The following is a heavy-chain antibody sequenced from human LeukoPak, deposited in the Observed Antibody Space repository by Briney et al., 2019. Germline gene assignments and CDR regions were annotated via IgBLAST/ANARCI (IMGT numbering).Heavy chain of an antibody. J-gene: IGHJ4*02. CDR1: GFTFTNNY. CDR2: IYNDGRT. Sequence: PGGSLRLSCAASGFTFTNNYMSWVRQAPGKGLEWVSVIYNDGRTSYADSVKGRFTISRDNSKNTLYLQMNSLRAEDTAVYYCAKARTGSYFDYWGQGTLVTVSS. CDR3: AKARTGSYFDY. V-gene: IGHV3-66*01. D-gene: IGHD1-1*01.